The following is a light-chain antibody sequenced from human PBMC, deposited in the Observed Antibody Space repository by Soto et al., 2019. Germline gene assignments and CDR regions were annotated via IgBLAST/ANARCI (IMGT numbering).Light chain of an antibody. J-gene: IGLJ1*01. CDR1: SSNIGAGYD. V-gene: IGLV1-40*01. CDR2: GNT. Sequence: QSVLTQPPSVSGAQGQRVTISCTGSSSNIGAGYDVHWYQQLPGTAPKLLIYGNTNRPSGVPDRFSGSTSGTSASLAITGLQADDEADYYCQSYDTSLSGLYVFGTGTKLTVL. CDR3: QSYDTSLSGLYV.